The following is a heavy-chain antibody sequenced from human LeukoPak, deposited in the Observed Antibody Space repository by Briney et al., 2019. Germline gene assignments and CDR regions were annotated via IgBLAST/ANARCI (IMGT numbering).Heavy chain of an antibody. Sequence: GASVKVSCKASGYTFTSYGISWVRQAPGQGLEWMGWISAYNGNTNYAQKLQGRVTMTTDTSTSTAYMELRSLRSDDTAVYYCARGRTTVTTLRYFDYWGQGTLVTVSS. CDR1: GYTFTSYG. CDR2: ISAYNGNT. V-gene: IGHV1-18*01. J-gene: IGHJ4*02. CDR3: ARGRTTVTTLRYFDY. D-gene: IGHD4-17*01.